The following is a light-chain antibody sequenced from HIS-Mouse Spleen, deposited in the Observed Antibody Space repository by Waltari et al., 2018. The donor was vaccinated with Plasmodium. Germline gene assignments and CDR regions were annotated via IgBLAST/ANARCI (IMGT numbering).Light chain of an antibody. Sequence: DIQMTQSPSSLSASVGDRVTITCLASQSISSYLNWYQQKPGKAPKLLIYAASSLQSGVPSRFSGSGSGTDCTLTISSLQPEDFATYYCQQSYSTWTFGQGTKVEIK. V-gene: IGKV1-39*01. CDR1: QSISSY. CDR3: QQSYSTWT. CDR2: AAS. J-gene: IGKJ1*01.